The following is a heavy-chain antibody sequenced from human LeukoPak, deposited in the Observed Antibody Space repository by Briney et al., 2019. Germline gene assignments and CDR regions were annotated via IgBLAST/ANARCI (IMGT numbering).Heavy chain of an antibody. D-gene: IGHD2-8*01. CDR3: ARDYCTNGVCTDAFDI. J-gene: IGHJ3*02. CDR1: GGSISTYH. CDR2: IYYSGST. V-gene: IGHV4-59*01. Sequence: SETLSLTCTVSGGSISTYHWSWIRQPPGKGLEWIGYIYYSGSTNYNPSLKSRVTISVDTSKNQFSLKLSSVTAADTAVYYCARDYCTNGVCTDAFDIWGQGTMVTVSS.